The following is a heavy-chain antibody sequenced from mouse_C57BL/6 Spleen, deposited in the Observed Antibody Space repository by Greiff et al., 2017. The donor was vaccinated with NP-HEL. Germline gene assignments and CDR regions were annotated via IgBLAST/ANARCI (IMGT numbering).Heavy chain of an antibody. J-gene: IGHJ2*01. D-gene: IGHD4-1*01. Sequence: VQLHQSGAELVKPGASVKMSCKASGYTFTSYWITWVKQRLGQGLEWIGDIYPGSGSTNYNEKSKSKAPLTVDTSSSKAYMQFSSLTSENASVDYNARNWEGGYFDYWGQGTTLTVSS. V-gene: IGHV1-55*01. CDR3: ARNWEGGYFDY. CDR1: GYTFTSYW. CDR2: IYPGSGST.